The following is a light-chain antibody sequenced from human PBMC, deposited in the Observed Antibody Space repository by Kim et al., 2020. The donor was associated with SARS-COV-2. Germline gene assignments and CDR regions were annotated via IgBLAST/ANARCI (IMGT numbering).Light chain of an antibody. CDR3: LAWDSSLATWV. Sequence: QTATLTCPGDRAKSCFQVAAWPQTRPGQPPKVLSYRNDSRPSGMSERFSASRSGITASLTISGLQSEDEADYYCLAWDSSLATWVFGGGTMLTVL. CDR2: RND. CDR1: RAKSCFQV. J-gene: IGLJ3*02. V-gene: IGLV10-54*01.